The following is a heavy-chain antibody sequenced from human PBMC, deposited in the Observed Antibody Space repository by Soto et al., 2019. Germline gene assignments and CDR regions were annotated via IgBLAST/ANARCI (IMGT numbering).Heavy chain of an antibody. J-gene: IGHJ4*02. D-gene: IGHD4-17*01. Sequence: QVYLVESGGGVVQPGRSLRLSCAASGFTFSKYAVQWVRQPPGKGLEWVPLISYEGNNQFNPDSVKGRFTISRDNSRNTLYLQMGSLRPEDTAIYYCATYDYGDNNFWGQGTLVTVSS. CDR3: ATYDYGDNNF. CDR1: GFTFSKYA. V-gene: IGHV3-30-3*01. CDR2: ISYEGNNQ.